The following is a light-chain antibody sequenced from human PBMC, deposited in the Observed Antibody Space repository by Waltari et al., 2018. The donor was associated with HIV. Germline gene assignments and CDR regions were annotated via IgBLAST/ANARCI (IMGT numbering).Light chain of an antibody. CDR2: GAS. CDR3: QQYDKWPPGT. V-gene: IGKV3-15*01. Sequence: EILLTQSPATLYVSPGETANLSCRASQIIPNNLACYQQRPGQSPKLLIFGASTRATGVPARFGGSGSGTDFTLTISSLQSEDFAVYFCQQYDKWPPGTFGQGTRV. CDR1: QIIPNN. J-gene: IGKJ1*01.